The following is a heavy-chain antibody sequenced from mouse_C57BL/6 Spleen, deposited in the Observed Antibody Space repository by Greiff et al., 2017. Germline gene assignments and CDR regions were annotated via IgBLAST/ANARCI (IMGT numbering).Heavy chain of an antibody. CDR1: GFTFSSYA. D-gene: IGHD1-1*01. V-gene: IGHV5-4*01. Sequence: EVQGVESGGGLVQPGGSMKLSCVASGFTFSSYAMSWVRQTPEKRLEWVATLSDGGSYTYYPDNVKGRFTISRDNAKNNLYLQMSHLKSEDTAMYYCARDTDYYGSSYFDDWGQGTTLTVSS. CDR3: ARDTDYYGSSYFDD. J-gene: IGHJ2*01. CDR2: LSDGGSYT.